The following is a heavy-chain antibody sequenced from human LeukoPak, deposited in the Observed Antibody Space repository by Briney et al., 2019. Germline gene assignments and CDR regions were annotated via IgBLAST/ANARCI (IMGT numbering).Heavy chain of an antibody. V-gene: IGHV1-2*06. CDR3: ARVWGGADY. D-gene: IGHD3-16*01. CDR1: GYTFTGFY. J-gene: IGHJ4*02. Sequence: ASVKVSCKASGYTFTGFYLHWVPRGPGQGPEWMGRINPNRGGTNYAQKFQGRVTMTTDTSISTACMCMRRLGSHSTSVYNSARVWGGADYWGQGTLVTASS. CDR2: INPNRGGT.